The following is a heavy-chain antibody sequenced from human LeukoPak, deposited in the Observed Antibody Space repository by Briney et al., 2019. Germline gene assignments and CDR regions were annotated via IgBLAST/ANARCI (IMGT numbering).Heavy chain of an antibody. J-gene: IGHJ4*02. CDR2: IKGDEGSA. Sequence: GGSLRLSCSASGFTFSAFAMYWVRQAPGKGLEYVSVIKGDEGSANYTDSVKGRFAISRDNSKKMLYLQMSSLRAEDTAVYYCVKGGREDYSDWYAYVDYWGQGTLVTVSS. CDR3: VKGGREDYSDWYAYVDY. CDR1: GFTFSAFA. D-gene: IGHD3-9*01. V-gene: IGHV3-64D*06.